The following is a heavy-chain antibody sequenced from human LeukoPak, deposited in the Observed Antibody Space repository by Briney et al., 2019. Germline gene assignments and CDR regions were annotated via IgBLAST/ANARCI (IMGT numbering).Heavy chain of an antibody. J-gene: IGHJ4*02. D-gene: IGHD2-21*01. CDR1: GFIFSSFW. CDR2: IKSDGSST. CDR3: AKIPYFHCGGDCFFDY. Sequence: QPGGSLRLSCAASGFIFSSFWMHWVRQAPGKGLVWVSRIKSDGSSTNYADSVKGRFTISRDNAKNTLYLQMNSLRAEDTAVYYCAKIPYFHCGGDCFFDYWGQGTLVAVSS. V-gene: IGHV3-74*01.